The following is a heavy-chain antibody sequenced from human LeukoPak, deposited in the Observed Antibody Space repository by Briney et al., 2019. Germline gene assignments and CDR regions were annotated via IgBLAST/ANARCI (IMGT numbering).Heavy chain of an antibody. CDR1: GFTFSSYS. CDR3: AGDYNFLTGLNY. V-gene: IGHV3-21*04. CDR2: ISSSSSYI. J-gene: IGHJ4*02. D-gene: IGHD3-9*01. Sequence: GRSLRLSCAASGFTFSSYSMNWVRQAPGEGLEWVSSISSSSSYIYYADSVKGRFTISRDNAKNSLYLQMNSLRAEDTAVYYCAGDYNFLTGLNYWGQGTLVTVSS.